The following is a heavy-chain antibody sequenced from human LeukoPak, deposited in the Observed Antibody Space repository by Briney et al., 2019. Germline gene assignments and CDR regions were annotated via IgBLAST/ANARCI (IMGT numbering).Heavy chain of an antibody. CDR2: ISSSSSYI. V-gene: IGHV3-21*01. J-gene: IGHJ4*02. CDR1: GFTFSSYS. Sequence: GGSLRLSCAASGFTFSSYSMNWVRQAPGKGLEWVSSISSSSSYIYYADSVKGRFTISRDNAKNSLYLQMNSLRAEDTAVYYCARVSRGNYYFDYWGPGTLVTVSS. CDR3: ARVSRGNYYFDY.